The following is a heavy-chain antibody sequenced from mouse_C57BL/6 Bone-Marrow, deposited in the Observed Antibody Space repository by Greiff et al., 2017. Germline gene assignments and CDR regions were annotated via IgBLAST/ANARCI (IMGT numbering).Heavy chain of an antibody. CDR1: GYTFTSYW. D-gene: IGHD1-1*01. J-gene: IGHJ2*01. CDR2: IYPGSGST. Sequence: VKLQESGAELVKPGASVKMSCKASGYTFTSYWITWVKQRPGQGLEWIGDIYPGSGSTNYNEKFKSKATLTVDTSSSTAYMQLSSLTSEDSAVYYCASYYYGPDYWGQGTTLTVSS. CDR3: ASYYYGPDY. V-gene: IGHV1-55*01.